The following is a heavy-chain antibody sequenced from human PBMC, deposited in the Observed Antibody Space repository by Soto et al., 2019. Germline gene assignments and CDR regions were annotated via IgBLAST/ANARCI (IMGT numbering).Heavy chain of an antibody. CDR3: ARHHLDRSGSYYVWAYNWFDP. J-gene: IGHJ5*02. Sequence: QLQLQESGPGLVKPSETLSLTCTVSGGSISSSSYYWGWIRQPPGKGLEWIGSIYYSGSTYYNPSLKSRVTISVDTSKNQFSLKLSSVTAADTAVYYCARHHLDRSGSYYVWAYNWFDPWGQGTLVTVSS. CDR1: GGSISSSSYY. V-gene: IGHV4-39*01. CDR2: IYYSGST. D-gene: IGHD1-26*01.